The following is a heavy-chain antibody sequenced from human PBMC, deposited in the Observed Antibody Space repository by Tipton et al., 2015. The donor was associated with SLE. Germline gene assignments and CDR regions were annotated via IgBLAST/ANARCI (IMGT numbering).Heavy chain of an antibody. CDR1: GGSISSDDYY. J-gene: IGHJ4*02. CDR3: ARSRGAVWSYYFDY. D-gene: IGHD2-21*01. V-gene: IGHV4-30-4*08. CDR2: IYHSATT. Sequence: TLSLTCTVSGGSISSDDYYWTWIRQHPGKGLEWIGHIYHSATTNYNYYFQSRVTMSMDTSKNQFSLKLSSVTAADTAVYYCARSRGAVWSYYFDYWGQGTVVTVSS.